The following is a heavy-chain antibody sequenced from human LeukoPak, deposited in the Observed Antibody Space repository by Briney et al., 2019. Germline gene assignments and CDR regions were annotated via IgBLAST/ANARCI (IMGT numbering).Heavy chain of an antibody. D-gene: IGHD6-19*01. CDR3: GKTTTGYSSGRYPGWPVDY. Sequence: PGGSLRLSCAASGFTFNSYAMYWVRQAPGKGLEWVSGIFGSGGSAHYADSVKGRFTISRDNSKNTVYLQMDSLRAEGAVVYYCGKTTTGYSSGRYPGWPVDYWGQGTLVTVSS. V-gene: IGHV3-23*01. CDR2: IFGSGGSA. J-gene: IGHJ4*02. CDR1: GFTFNSYA.